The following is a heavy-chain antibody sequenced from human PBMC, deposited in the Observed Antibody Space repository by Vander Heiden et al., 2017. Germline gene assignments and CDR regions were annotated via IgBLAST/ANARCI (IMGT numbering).Heavy chain of an antibody. Sequence: QVQLQQWGAGLLKPSETLSLTCAVHRGPFRGYYGSWIRQPPGKGLEWIGEINHSGSTNYNPSLKSRVTISVDTSKNQFSLKLSSVTAADTAVYYCARSYSGLPSPHWYFDLWGRGTLVTVSS. V-gene: IGHV4-34*01. CDR3: ARSYSGLPSPHWYFDL. D-gene: IGHD5-12*01. CDR1: RGPFRGYY. J-gene: IGHJ2*01. CDR2: INHSGST.